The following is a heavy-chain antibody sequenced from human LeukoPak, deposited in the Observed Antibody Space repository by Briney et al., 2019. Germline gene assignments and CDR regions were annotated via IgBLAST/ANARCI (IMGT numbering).Heavy chain of an antibody. V-gene: IGHV1-2*02. D-gene: IGHD5-12*01. J-gene: IGHJ4*02. Sequence: ASVRVSCKASEYTFTGYYMRWVQQAPGQGLEWMGWINPNSGGTNYAQKFQGRVTMTRDTSISTAYMELSRLRSDDTAVYYCARGGYGFDYWGQGTLVTVSS. CDR2: INPNSGGT. CDR1: EYTFTGYY. CDR3: ARGGYGFDY.